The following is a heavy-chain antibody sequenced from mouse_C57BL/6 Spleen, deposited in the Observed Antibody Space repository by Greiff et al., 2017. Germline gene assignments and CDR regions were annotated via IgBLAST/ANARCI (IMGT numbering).Heavy chain of an antibody. CDR2: INPNNGGT. D-gene: IGHD1-1*01. J-gene: IGHJ2*01. CDR3: ARWHYGSSFDY. CDR1: GYTFTDYY. Sequence: VQLQQSGPELVKPGASVKISCKASGYTFTDYYMNWVKQSHGKSLEWIGDINPNNGGTSYNQKFKGKATLTVDKSSSTAYMELRSLTSEDSAVYYCARWHYGSSFDYWGQGTTLTVSS. V-gene: IGHV1-26*01.